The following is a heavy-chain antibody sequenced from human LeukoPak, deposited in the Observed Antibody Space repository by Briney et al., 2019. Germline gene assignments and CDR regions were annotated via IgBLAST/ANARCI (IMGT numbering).Heavy chain of an antibody. CDR3: ARDAFDYGGNRYYYYGMDV. CDR2: IIPIFGTA. Sequence: ASVKVSCKASGGTFSSYAISWVRQAPGQGLEWMGGIIPIFGTANYAQKFQGRVTITADESTSTAYMELSSLRSEDTAVYYCARDAFDYGGNRYYYYGMDVWGQGTTVTVSS. D-gene: IGHD4-23*01. J-gene: IGHJ6*02. V-gene: IGHV1-69*13. CDR1: GGTFSSYA.